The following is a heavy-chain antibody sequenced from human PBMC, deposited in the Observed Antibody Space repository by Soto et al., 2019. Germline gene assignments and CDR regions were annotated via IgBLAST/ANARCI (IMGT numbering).Heavy chain of an antibody. CDR2: IQNSAVNT. CDR3: AGQLWNTNY. J-gene: IGHJ4*02. D-gene: IGHD5-18*01. Sequence: GGSLRLSCAASGFTFSSFGMTWVRQAPGKGLEWVSSIQNSAVNTHYADSVEGRFTISRDNSRSTLFLQMNSLRAEDTAIYYCAGQLWNTNYWGQGTLVTVSS. CDR1: GFTFSSFG. V-gene: IGHV3-23*05.